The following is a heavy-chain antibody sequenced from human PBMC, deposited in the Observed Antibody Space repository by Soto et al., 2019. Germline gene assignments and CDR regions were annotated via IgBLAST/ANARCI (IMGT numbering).Heavy chain of an antibody. D-gene: IGHD3-10*01. V-gene: IGHV4-39*01. CDR3: ARHFTMVRGARGWFDP. CDR2: IYYSGST. Sequence: QLQLQESGPGLVKPSETLSLTCTVSGGSISSSSYYWGWIRQPPGKGLEWIGSIYYSGSTYYNPSLKSRVTISVDTSKNQFSLKLSSVTAADTAVYYCARHFTMVRGARGWFDPWGQGTLVTVSS. J-gene: IGHJ5*02. CDR1: GGSISSSSYY.